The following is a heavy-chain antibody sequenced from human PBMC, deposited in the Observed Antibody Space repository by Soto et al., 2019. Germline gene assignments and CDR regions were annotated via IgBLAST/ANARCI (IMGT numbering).Heavy chain of an antibody. D-gene: IGHD5-18*01. V-gene: IGHV3-23*01. J-gene: IGHJ4*02. CDR3: AKGRGYPGYFDY. CDR2: ISASGDST. Sequence: EVQLLDSGGDLVQPGGSLRLSCAASGFTFRDYAMSWVRQAPGKGLEWVSGISASGDSTFHADSVKGRFTISRDNTKNTLYLQMNSLRAEDTAVYYCAKGRGYPGYFDYWGQGTLVTVSS. CDR1: GFTFRDYA.